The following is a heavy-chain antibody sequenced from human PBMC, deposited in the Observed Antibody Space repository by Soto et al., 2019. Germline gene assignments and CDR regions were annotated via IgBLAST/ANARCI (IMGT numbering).Heavy chain of an antibody. CDR3: SRGPFYSSSCLTY. J-gene: IGHJ4*02. D-gene: IGHD6-13*01. CDR1: ASSFSRYW. Sequence: SLRLSCAPSASSFSRYWMQWVREAPGKGLVWVSRIHTDGSSTGYADSVKGRFTISRDNAKNTLYLQMNTLRAEDTAVYYFSRGPFYSSSCLTYGGQGPWVPASS. CDR2: IHTDGSST. V-gene: IGHV3-74*01.